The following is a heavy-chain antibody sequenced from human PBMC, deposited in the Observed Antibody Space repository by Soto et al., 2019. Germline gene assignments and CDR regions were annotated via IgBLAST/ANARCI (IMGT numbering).Heavy chain of an antibody. CDR2: IYYSGST. D-gene: IGHD5-12*01. CDR3: ARGLEYSGSVFDY. J-gene: IGHJ4*02. Sequence: SETLSLTSTVSGDSISRYYSTWIRQPPWKGLAWIGYIYYSGSTNYNPALKSRVTISVDTSKNQSSLKLSSVTAADTAVYYCARGLEYSGSVFDYWGQGTLVTVSS. CDR1: GDSISRYY. V-gene: IGHV4-59*01.